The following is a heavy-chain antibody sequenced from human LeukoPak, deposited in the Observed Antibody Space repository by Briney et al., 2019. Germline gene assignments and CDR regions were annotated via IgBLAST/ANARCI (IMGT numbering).Heavy chain of an antibody. V-gene: IGHV4-39*07. J-gene: IGHJ2*01. CDR1: GGSVSSSRSY. D-gene: IGHD6-19*01. CDR3: ARVGPRGAVAGRGPDWYFDL. CDR2: FYFSGST. Sequence: SETLSLTCTVSGGSVSSSRSYWGWIRQSPVKGLEWIGSFYFSGSTYYNPSLKSRVTISVDTSKNQFSLKLSSVTAADTAVYYCARVGPRGAVAGRGPDWYFDLWGRGTLVTVSS.